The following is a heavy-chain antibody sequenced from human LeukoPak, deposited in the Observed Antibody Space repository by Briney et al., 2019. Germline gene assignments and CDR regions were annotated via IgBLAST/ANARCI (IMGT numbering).Heavy chain of an antibody. D-gene: IGHD3-22*01. CDR2: ISHSGGST. V-gene: IGHV1-46*01. CDR1: GYTFTSNY. J-gene: IGHJ4*02. Sequence: ASVKVSCKAFGYTFTSNYMHWVRQAPGQGPEWMGVISHSGGSTTYAQKFQGRVTLTRDMSTSTDYLELSSLRSEDTAVYYCATYYDSRNDYWGQGTLVTVSS. CDR3: ATYYDSRNDY.